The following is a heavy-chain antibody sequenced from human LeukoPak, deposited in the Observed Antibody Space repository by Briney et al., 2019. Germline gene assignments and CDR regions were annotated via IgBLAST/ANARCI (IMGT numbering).Heavy chain of an antibody. V-gene: IGHV1-18*01. J-gene: IGHJ4*02. CDR2: ISAYNGNT. CDR3: ARVYGLGGSYYSYHFDY. D-gene: IGHD1-26*01. Sequence: ASVKVSCKASGYTFTSYGISWVRQAPGQGLEWMGWISAYNGNTNYAQKLQGRVTMTTDTSTSTAYMELRSLRSDDTAVYYCARVYGLGGSYYSYHFDYWGQGTLVTVSS. CDR1: GYTFTSYG.